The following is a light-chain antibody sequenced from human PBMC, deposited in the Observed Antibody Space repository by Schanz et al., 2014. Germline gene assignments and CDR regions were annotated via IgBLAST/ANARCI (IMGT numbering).Light chain of an antibody. CDR2: EVS. CDR3: CSYAGNNWV. J-gene: IGLJ3*02. Sequence: QSALTQPASVSGSPGQSITISCTGTSSDVGGYNYVSWYQQHPGKAPKLMIYEVSKRPSGVPVRFSGSRSGNTASLTISGVQAEDEYYYYCCSYAGNNWVFGGGTKVTVL. V-gene: IGLV2-8*01. CDR1: SSDVGGYNY.